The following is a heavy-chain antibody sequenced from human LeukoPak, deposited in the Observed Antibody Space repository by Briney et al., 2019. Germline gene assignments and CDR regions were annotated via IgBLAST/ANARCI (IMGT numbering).Heavy chain of an antibody. Sequence: GGSLRLSCVASGFAVGSNYMSWVRQAPGKGLEWVSLIYSGGAIRYADSVKGRFTISRDNSRNTVYVQMNSLTPEDTAVYYCVKGLDYSSSQMDSWGQGTLVTVSS. CDR1: GFAVGSNY. V-gene: IGHV3-53*05. CDR3: VKGLDYSSSQMDS. D-gene: IGHD6-6*01. J-gene: IGHJ4*02. CDR2: IYSGGAI.